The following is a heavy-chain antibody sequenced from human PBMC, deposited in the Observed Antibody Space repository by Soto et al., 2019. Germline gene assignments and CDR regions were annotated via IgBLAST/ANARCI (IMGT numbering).Heavy chain of an antibody. CDR3: ASNTGGQWLVLYYFDY. V-gene: IGHV4-39*01. CDR2: IYYSGST. Sequence: SETLSLTCTVSGGSIISSSYYWGWIRQPPGKGLEWIGSIYYSGSTYYNPSLKSRVTISVDTSKNQFSLKLSSVTAADTAVYYCASNTGGQWLVLYYFDYWGQGTLVTVSS. D-gene: IGHD6-19*01. J-gene: IGHJ4*02. CDR1: GGSIISSSYY.